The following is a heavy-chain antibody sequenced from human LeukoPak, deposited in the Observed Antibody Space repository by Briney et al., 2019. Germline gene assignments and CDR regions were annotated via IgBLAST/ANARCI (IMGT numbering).Heavy chain of an antibody. CDR3: AKDQGSDDILTGYYSRHYYYYGMDV. CDR1: GFTFSSYA. J-gene: IGHJ6*02. D-gene: IGHD3-9*01. CDR2: ISGSGGST. Sequence: GGSLRLSCAASGFTFSSYAMSWVRQAPAKGLEWVSAISGSGGSTYYADSVKGRFTISRDNSKNTLYLQMNSLRAEDTAVYYCAKDQGSDDILTGYYSRHYYYYGMDVWGQGTTVTVSS. V-gene: IGHV3-23*01.